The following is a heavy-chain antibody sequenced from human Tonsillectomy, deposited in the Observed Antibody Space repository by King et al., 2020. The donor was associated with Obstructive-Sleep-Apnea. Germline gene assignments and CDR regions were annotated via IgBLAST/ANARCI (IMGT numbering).Heavy chain of an antibody. CDR2: INHSGST. Sequence: QVQLQQWGAGLLKPSETLSLTCAVYGGSFSGYYWSWIRQPPGKGLEWIGEINHSGSTNYNPSLKSRVTISVDTSTNQFSLKLSSVTAADTAVYYCARGLGSGYDPWDYWGQGTLVTVSS. CDR1: GGSFSGYY. V-gene: IGHV4-34*01. J-gene: IGHJ4*02. D-gene: IGHD5-12*01. CDR3: ARGLGSGYDPWDY.